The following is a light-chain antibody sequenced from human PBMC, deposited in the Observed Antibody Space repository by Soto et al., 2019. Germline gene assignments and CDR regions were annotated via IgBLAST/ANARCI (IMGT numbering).Light chain of an antibody. CDR1: NGDVGRFNL. CDR3: CSYAGDSTYV. V-gene: IGLV2-23*02. Sequence: QSVLTQPASVSGSPGQSITFSCTGTNGDVGRFNLVSWYQHHPGRAPKIMLYEVSKRLSGISNRFSGSKSGNTASLTISGLQAEDEADYYCCSYAGDSTYVFGSGTKVTVL. CDR2: EVS. J-gene: IGLJ1*01.